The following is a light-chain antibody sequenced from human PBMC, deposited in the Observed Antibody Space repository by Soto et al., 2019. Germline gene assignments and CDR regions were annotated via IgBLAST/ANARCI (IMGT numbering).Light chain of an antibody. J-gene: IGLJ2*01. CDR3: AAWDDSLNGPHVV. CDR1: SSNIGRNT. Sequence: QSVLTQPPSASGTPGERVTISCSRSSSNIGRNTVNCYQQLPGTAPKLLIYSNNQRPSGVPDRFSGSTSGTSASLAISGLQSEDEGDYYWAAWDDSLNGPHVVFGGGTKLTV. V-gene: IGLV1-44*01. CDR2: SNN.